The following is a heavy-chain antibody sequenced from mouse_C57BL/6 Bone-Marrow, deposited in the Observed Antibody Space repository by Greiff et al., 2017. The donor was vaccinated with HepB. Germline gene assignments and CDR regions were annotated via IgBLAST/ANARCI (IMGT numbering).Heavy chain of an antibody. CDR3: TRPVSGSPWFAY. J-gene: IGHJ3*01. V-gene: IGHV1-53*01. Sequence: QVQLQQPGTELVKPGASVKLSCKASGYTFTSYWMHWVKQRPGQGLEWIGNLNPSNGGTNYNEKFKSKATLTVDTSSSTAYMELRSLTPEDSAVYYSTRPVSGSPWFAYWGQGTLVTVSA. D-gene: IGHD1-1*01. CDR1: GYTFTSYW. CDR2: LNPSNGGT.